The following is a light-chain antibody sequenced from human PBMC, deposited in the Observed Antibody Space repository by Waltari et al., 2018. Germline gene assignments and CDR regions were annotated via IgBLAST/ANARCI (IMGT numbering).Light chain of an antibody. V-gene: IGLV1-51*02. Sequence: QSVLTQPPSVSAAPGQRVTISCSGGSSNIGYNYVSWYRQFPGPAPKLLIYEDSERPSGIPGRFSGSKSGTSATLDITGLQAGDEADYYCGTWDSSLSGAVFGGGTHLTVL. CDR1: SSNIGYNY. CDR2: EDS. CDR3: GTWDSSLSGAV. J-gene: IGLJ7*01.